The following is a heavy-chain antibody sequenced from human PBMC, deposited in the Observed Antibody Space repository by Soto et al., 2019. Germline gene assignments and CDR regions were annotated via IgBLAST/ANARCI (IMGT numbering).Heavy chain of an antibody. CDR3: ARGFKKYQLLFLGGYYYYMDV. CDR2: MNPNSGNT. D-gene: IGHD2-2*01. Sequence: QVPLVQSGAEVKKPGASVKVSCKASGYTFTSYDINWVRQATGQGLEWMVWMNPNSGNTCYAQKFQGRVTMTRNTSISRAYMELSSLRSEDTAVYYCARGFKKYQLLFLGGYYYYMDVWGKGTTVTVSS. J-gene: IGHJ6*03. V-gene: IGHV1-8*01. CDR1: GYTFTSYD.